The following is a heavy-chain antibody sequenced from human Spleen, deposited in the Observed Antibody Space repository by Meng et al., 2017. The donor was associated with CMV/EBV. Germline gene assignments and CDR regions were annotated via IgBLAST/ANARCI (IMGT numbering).Heavy chain of an antibody. D-gene: IGHD6-19*01. Sequence: GGSLRLSCVVSGFTFDDYAMHWVRQAPGKGLEWVSGINWDSGIIDYADSVKGRFTISRDNAKNSLYLQMNSLRAADTALYYCVKDRSSGWAWFDYWGQGTLVTVSS. CDR3: VKDRSSGWAWFDY. V-gene: IGHV3-9*01. CDR2: INWDSGII. J-gene: IGHJ4*02. CDR1: GFTFDDYA.